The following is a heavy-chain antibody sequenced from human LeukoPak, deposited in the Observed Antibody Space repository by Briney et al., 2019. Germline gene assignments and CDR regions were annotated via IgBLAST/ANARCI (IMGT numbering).Heavy chain of an antibody. CDR2: ISSSGSTI. V-gene: IGHV3-48*03. Sequence: GGSLRLSCAASGFTFSSYEMNWVRQAPGKGLEWVSYISSSGSTIYYADSVKGRFTISRDNAKNSLYLQMNRLRAEDTAVYYCARELSGYFDWLFFFDYWGQGTLVTVSS. J-gene: IGHJ4*02. CDR3: ARELSGYFDWLFFFDY. D-gene: IGHD3-9*01. CDR1: GFTFSSYE.